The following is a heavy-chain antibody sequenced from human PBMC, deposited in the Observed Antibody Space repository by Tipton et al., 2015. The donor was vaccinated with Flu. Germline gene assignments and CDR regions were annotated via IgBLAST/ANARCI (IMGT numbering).Heavy chain of an antibody. Sequence: QVQLVQSGGGVVQPGRSLRLSCAASGFTFSSYAMHWVRQAPGKGLEWVAVISYAGSSKYYADSVKGRFTVSRDNSKNTVYLQMDSLRAEDTAVYYCVREGDGDYFDYWGQGTLVSVSS. D-gene: IGHD3-16*01. J-gene: IGHJ4*02. V-gene: IGHV3-30*19. CDR1: GFTFSSYA. CDR3: VREGDGDYFDY. CDR2: ISYAGSSK.